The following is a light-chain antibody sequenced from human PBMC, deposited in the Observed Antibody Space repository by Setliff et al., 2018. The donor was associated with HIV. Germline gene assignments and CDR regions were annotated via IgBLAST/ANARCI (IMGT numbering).Light chain of an antibody. Sequence: ALAQPPSASGSVGQSVTISCTGTSNDIGFYDYVSWYQQHPGKAPKLMIYEVSKRPSGVPDRFSGSKSVNTASLTVSGLQAEDEADYYCSSYAGRNNYVFGTGTKVTVL. J-gene: IGLJ1*01. CDR2: EVS. V-gene: IGLV2-8*01. CDR1: SNDIGFYDY. CDR3: SSYAGRNNYV.